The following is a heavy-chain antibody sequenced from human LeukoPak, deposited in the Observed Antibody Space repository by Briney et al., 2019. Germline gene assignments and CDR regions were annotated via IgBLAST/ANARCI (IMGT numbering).Heavy chain of an antibody. Sequence: PGGSLRLSCAASGFTFSSYWMSWVRQAPGKGLEWVANIKQDGSEKYYVDSVKGRFTISRDNAKNSLYLQMNSLRAEDTAVYYCARYGSGAHVGHYYYGMDVWGQGTTVTVSS. CDR1: GFTFSSYW. CDR3: ARYGSGAHVGHYYYGMDV. D-gene: IGHD3-10*01. J-gene: IGHJ6*02. CDR2: IKQDGSEK. V-gene: IGHV3-7*03.